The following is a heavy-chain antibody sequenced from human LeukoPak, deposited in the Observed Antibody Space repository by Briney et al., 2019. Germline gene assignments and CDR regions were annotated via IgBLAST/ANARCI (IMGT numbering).Heavy chain of an antibody. V-gene: IGHV3-7*01. CDR3: ARDEEYYYDSSGYPSDY. J-gene: IGHJ4*02. CDR1: GFTFSGYW. CDR2: IKEDGSEK. Sequence: PGGSLRLSCAGYGFTFSGYWMSWVRQAPGKGLEWVANIKEDGSEKNYVDSVKGRFTISRDNAKNSLYLQMNSLRAEDTAVYYCARDEEYYYDSSGYPSDYWGQGTLVTVSS. D-gene: IGHD3-22*01.